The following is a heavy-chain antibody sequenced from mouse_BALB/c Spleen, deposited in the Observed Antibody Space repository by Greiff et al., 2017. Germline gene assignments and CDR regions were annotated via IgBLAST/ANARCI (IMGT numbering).Heavy chain of an antibody. CDR3: ARHLYDGYYAYYAMDY. CDR1: GFAFSSYD. D-gene: IGHD2-3*01. Sequence: DVQLVESGGGLVKPGGSLKLSCAASGFAFSSYDMSWVRQTPEKRLEWVAYISSGGGSTYYPDTVKGRFTISRDNAKNTLYLQMSSLKSEDTAMYYCARHLYDGYYAYYAMDYWGQGTSVTVSS. CDR2: ISSGGGST. V-gene: IGHV5-12-1*01. J-gene: IGHJ4*01.